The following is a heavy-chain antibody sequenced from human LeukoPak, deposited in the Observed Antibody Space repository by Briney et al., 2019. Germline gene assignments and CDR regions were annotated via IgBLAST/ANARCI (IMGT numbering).Heavy chain of an antibody. V-gene: IGHV4-59*11. CDR2: IYSSGST. Sequence: SETLSLTCTVSGGSISSHYWSWIRQPPGKGLEWIGYIYSSGSTSYNPSLKSRVTISVDTSKNQFSLKLSSVAAADTAVYYCARGGIVGDRYMHVWGKGTTVTVSS. D-gene: IGHD1-26*01. CDR1: GGSISSHY. CDR3: ARGGIVGDRYMHV. J-gene: IGHJ6*03.